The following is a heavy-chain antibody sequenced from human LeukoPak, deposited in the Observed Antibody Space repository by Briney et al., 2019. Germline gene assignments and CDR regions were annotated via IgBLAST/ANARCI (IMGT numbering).Heavy chain of an antibody. CDR2: IGTTGDT. J-gene: IGHJ4*02. Sequence: GGSLRLSCAASGFTFSSYDMHWVRQGTGKGLEWVSAIGTTGDTYYTGSVKGRFTISRENAKNSLYPQMNSLRAEDTAVYYCVRDRPDYGAERFDYWGQGTLLTVSS. V-gene: IGHV3-13*01. CDR1: GFTFSSYD. CDR3: VRDRPDYGAERFDY. D-gene: IGHD4-17*01.